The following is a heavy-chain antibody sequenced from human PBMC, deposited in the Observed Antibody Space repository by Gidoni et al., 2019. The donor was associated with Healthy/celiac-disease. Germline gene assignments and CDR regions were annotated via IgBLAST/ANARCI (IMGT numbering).Heavy chain of an antibody. J-gene: IGHJ5*02. Sequence: GGSISSSSYYWGWIRQPPGKGLEWIGSIYYSGSTYYNPSLKSRVTISVDTSKNQFSLKLSSVTAADTAVYYCARQQGLGSIAARGWFDPWGQGTLVTVSS. CDR2: IYYSGST. D-gene: IGHD6-6*01. CDR1: GGSISSSSYY. V-gene: IGHV4-39*01. CDR3: ARQQGLGSIAARGWFDP.